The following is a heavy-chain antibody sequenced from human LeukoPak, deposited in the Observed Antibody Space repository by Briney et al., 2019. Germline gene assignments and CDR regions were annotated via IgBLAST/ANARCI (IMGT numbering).Heavy chain of an antibody. D-gene: IGHD6-19*01. CDR1: GFSFSSYW. J-gene: IGHJ5*02. Sequence: GSLRLSCEASGFSFSSYWMTWVRQPPGKGPEWVANIKQDESERYSVDSVKGRFTISRDNAKNSVYLHMNSLRAEDTAVYYCARDSVFRSGWYNWFDPWGQGTLVTVSS. V-gene: IGHV3-7*01. CDR2: IKQDESER. CDR3: ARDSVFRSGWYNWFDP.